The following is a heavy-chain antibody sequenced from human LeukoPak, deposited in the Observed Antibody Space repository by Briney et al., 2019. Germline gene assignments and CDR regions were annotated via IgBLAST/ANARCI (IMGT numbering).Heavy chain of an antibody. V-gene: IGHV3-33*01. D-gene: IGHD3-22*01. CDR3: ARDSSGYMTVDY. J-gene: IGHJ4*02. CDR1: GFTFSSYG. CDR2: IWYDGSNK. Sequence: GRSLRLSCAASGFTFSSYGMHWVRQAPGKGLEWVAVIWYDGSNKYYADSVKGRFTISRDNSKNTLYLQMNSLRAEDTAVYYCARDSSGYMTVDYWGQGTLVTVSS.